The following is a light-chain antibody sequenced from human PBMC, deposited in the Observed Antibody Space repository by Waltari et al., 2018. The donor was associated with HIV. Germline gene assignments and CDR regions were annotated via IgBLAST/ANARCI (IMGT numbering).Light chain of an antibody. J-gene: IGKJ5*01. Sequence: DIQMTQSPSSLSASVGDRVTITCRASQTINRNLNWYQQIPGKAPKLLIFGASSLQSGVPARFSGSGSGTDFTLTVSSLQPEDFATYFCQQTYRIPQTFGQGTRVDIK. V-gene: IGKV1-39*01. CDR1: QTINRN. CDR3: QQTYRIPQT. CDR2: GAS.